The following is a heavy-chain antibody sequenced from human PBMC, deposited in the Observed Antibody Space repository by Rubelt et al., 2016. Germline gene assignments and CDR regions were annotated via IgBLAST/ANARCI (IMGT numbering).Heavy chain of an antibody. V-gene: IGHV4-31*03. Sequence: QVQLQESGPGLVKPSQTLSLTCTVSGGSISSGGYYWSWIRQHPGKGLEWIGYIYYSGRTYYKPSLKGRVTISVDTSKNQFSLKRRAVTAADTAVYYCERGNSAEYWGQGTLVTVSS. CDR3: ERGNSAEY. CDR2: IYYSGRT. J-gene: IGHJ4*02. CDR1: GGSISSGGYY. D-gene: IGHD4-23*01.